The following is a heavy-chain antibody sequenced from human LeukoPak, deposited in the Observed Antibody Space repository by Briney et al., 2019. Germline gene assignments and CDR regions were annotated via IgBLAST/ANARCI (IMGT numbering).Heavy chain of an antibody. Sequence: ASVKVSCKVSGYTLTELSMHWVRQAPGKGLEWMGGFDPEDGETIYAQKFQGRVTMTEDTSTDTAYMELSSLRSEDTAVYYCATALYIVVVPAAQGAFDIWGQGTMVTVSS. D-gene: IGHD2-2*01. J-gene: IGHJ3*02. CDR3: ATALYIVVVPAAQGAFDI. CDR2: FDPEDGET. CDR1: GYTLTELS. V-gene: IGHV1-24*01.